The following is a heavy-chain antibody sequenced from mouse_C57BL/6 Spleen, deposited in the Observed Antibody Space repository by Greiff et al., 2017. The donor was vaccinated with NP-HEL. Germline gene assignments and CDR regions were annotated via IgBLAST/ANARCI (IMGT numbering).Heavy chain of an antibody. J-gene: IGHJ2*01. CDR1: GYTFTSYW. V-gene: IGHV1-53*01. CDR2: INPSNGGT. D-gene: IGHD2-1*01. CDR3: ARGGIYYGKGDYFDY. Sequence: VQLQQSGTELVKPGASVKLSCKASGYTFTSYWMHWVKQRPGQGLEWIGNINPSNGGTNYNEKFKSKATLTVDKSSSTAYMQLSSLTSEDSAVYYCARGGIYYGKGDYFDYWGQSTTLTVSS.